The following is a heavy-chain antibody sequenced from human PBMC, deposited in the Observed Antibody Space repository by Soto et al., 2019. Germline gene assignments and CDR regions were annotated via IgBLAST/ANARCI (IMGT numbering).Heavy chain of an antibody. J-gene: IGHJ4*02. Sequence: GGSLRLSCAASGFTFSSYSMNWVRQAPGKGLEWVSSISSSSSYIYYADSVKGRFTISRDNAKNSLYLQMNSLRAEDTAVYYCARDRNVDTAMVSFDYWGQGTLVTVSS. CDR3: ARDRNVDTAMVSFDY. CDR1: GFTFSSYS. CDR2: ISSSSSYI. D-gene: IGHD5-18*01. V-gene: IGHV3-21*01.